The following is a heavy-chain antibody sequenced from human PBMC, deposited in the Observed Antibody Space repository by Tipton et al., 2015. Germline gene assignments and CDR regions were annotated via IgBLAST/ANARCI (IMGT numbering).Heavy chain of an antibody. J-gene: IGHJ6*02. CDR2: IYSPGST. D-gene: IGHD2-2*01. V-gene: IGHV3-53*01. CDR1: GFTVSSYY. CDR3: ARLYTSTTSLMDV. Sequence: SLRLSCTASGFTVSSYYMTRVRQAPGKGLEWVSVIYSPGSTYYADSVKGRFTISRDNSQNMLNLEMNSLRDDDTAVYYCARLYTSTTSLMDVWGQGTTVTVSS.